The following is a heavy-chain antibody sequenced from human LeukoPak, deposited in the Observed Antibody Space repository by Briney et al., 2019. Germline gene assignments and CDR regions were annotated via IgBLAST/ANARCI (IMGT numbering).Heavy chain of an antibody. Sequence: GGSLRLSCAASGFTFSNYGMNWVRQAPGKGLEWVSGISGSGPCPYYIESVEGRFTISRDNANNTLYLQMNSLRVDDTAVYYCAKGHYHGSGRSYYFDYWGQGILVTVSS. V-gene: IGHV3-23*01. D-gene: IGHD3-10*01. J-gene: IGHJ4*02. CDR1: GFTFSNYG. CDR3: AKGHYHGSGRSYYFDY. CDR2: ISGSGPCP.